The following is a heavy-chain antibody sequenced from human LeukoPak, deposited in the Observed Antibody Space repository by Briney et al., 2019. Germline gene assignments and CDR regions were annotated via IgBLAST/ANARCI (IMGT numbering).Heavy chain of an antibody. CDR2: INTDTGKP. CDR3: ARVSGYCSTTTCYPVY. J-gene: IGHJ4*02. V-gene: IGHV7-4-1*02. Sequence: ASVKVSCKASGYTFTTYAMSWVRQAPGQGLEWMGWINTDTGKPTYAQGSTGRFVFSLDTSVSTAYLQISGLEAEDTAVYYCARVSGYCSTTTCYPVYWGQGTLVTVSS. D-gene: IGHD2-2*01. CDR1: GYTFTTYA.